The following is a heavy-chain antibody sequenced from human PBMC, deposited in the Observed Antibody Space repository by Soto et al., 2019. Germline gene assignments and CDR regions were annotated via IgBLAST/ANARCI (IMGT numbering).Heavy chain of an antibody. CDR3: ARGHSTDCSNGVCSFFYNHEMDV. CDR2: INPKSGGT. J-gene: IGHJ6*02. CDR1: GYSFTDYH. Sequence: ASVKVSCKASGYSFTDYHIHWVRQAPGQGLEWLGRINPKSGGTSTAQKFQGWVTMTRDRSISTVYMELTRLRSDGTAVYFCARGHSTDCSNGVCSFFYNHEMDVWGQGTTVTVYS. D-gene: IGHD2-8*01. V-gene: IGHV1-2*04.